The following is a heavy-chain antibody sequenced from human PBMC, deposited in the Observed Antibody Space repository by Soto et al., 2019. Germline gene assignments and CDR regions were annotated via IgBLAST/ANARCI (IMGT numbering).Heavy chain of an antibody. D-gene: IGHD3-22*01. CDR2: IYYSGST. Sequence: SETLSLTCTVSGGSISSGDYYWSWIRQPPGKGLEWIGYIYYSGSTYYNPSLKNRVTISVDTSKNQFSLKLSSVTAADTAVYYCARDTYYYDSSGYSYYFDYWGQGTLVTVSS. V-gene: IGHV4-30-4*01. CDR1: GGSISSGDYY. J-gene: IGHJ4*02. CDR3: ARDTYYYDSSGYSYYFDY.